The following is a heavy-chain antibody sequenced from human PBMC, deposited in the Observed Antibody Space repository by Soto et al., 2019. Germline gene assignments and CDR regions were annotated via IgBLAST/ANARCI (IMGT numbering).Heavy chain of an antibody. D-gene: IGHD1-1*01. Sequence: SETLSLTCTVSGGSISGSSYYWGWIRQPPGKGLEWIGSIYYSGSTYYNPSLKSRVTISVDTSKNQFSLKLSSVTAADTAVYYCAMTPGTNYYYYYGMDVWGQGTTVTVSS. CDR1: GGSISGSSYY. J-gene: IGHJ6*02. CDR3: AMTPGTNYYYYYGMDV. V-gene: IGHV4-39*01. CDR2: IYYSGST.